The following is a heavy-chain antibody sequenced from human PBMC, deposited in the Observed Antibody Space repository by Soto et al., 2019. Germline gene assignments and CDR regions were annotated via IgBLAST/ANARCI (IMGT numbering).Heavy chain of an antibody. V-gene: IGHV4-38-2*02. CDR1: GYSIISDYY. Sequence: SETLSLTCTVSGYSIISDYYWGWIRQPPGNGLERIGSFYHTGSTHYNPSLKSRVTISVDTSKNQFSLKLTSVTAADTAVYFCARFPASWGQGILVTVSS. CDR3: ARFPAS. CDR2: FYHTGST. J-gene: IGHJ5*02.